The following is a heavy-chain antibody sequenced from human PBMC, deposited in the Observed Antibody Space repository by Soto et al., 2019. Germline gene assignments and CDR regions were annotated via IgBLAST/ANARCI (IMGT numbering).Heavy chain of an antibody. CDR1: GGSVSSGSYY. CDR3: ARDMDYYDSSGYRYYYGMDV. D-gene: IGHD3-22*01. Sequence: QVQLQESGPGLVKPSETLSLTCTVSGGSVSSGSYYWSWIRQPPGKGLEWIGYIYYSGSTNYNPSLKSRVTISVDTSKNQFSLKLSSVTAADTAVYYCARDMDYYDSSGYRYYYGMDVWGQGTTVTVSS. V-gene: IGHV4-61*01. CDR2: IYYSGST. J-gene: IGHJ6*02.